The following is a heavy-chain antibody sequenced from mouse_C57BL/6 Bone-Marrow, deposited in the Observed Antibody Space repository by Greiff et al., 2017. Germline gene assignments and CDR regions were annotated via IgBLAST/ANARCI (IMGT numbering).Heavy chain of an antibody. CDR2: IYPGGGYT. CDR1: GYTFTNYW. Sequence: QVQLQQSGAELVRPGTSVKMSCKASGYTFTNYWIGWAKQRPGHGLEWIGDIYPGGGYTNYNEKFKGKATLTADKSSSTAYMQFSSLTSEDSAIYYCARLTTRGFDYWGQGTTLTVSS. D-gene: IGHD1-1*01. V-gene: IGHV1-63*01. J-gene: IGHJ2*01. CDR3: ARLTTRGFDY.